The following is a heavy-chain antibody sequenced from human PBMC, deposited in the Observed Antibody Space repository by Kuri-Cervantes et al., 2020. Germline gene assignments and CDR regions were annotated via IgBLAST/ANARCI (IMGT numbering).Heavy chain of an antibody. CDR1: GFSFTNYA. CDR2: ISASGGST. J-gene: IGHJ4*02. CDR3: AKLSRIAVAGSMDY. Sequence: GESLKISCAASGFSFTNYAMTWVRQAPGKGLEWVSLISASGGSTYYADSVKGRFTISRDNSKNTLYLQMNSLRAEDTAVYYCAKLSRIAVAGSMDYWGQGTLVTVSS. V-gene: IGHV3-23*01. D-gene: IGHD6-19*01.